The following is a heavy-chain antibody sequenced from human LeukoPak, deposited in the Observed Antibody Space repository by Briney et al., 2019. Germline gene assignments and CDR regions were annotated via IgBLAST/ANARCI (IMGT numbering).Heavy chain of an antibody. V-gene: IGHV3-30*18. Sequence: GGSLRLSCAASGFTFSSYGMHWVRQAPGKGLEWVAVISYDGSNKYYADSVKGRFTISRDNSKNTLYLQMNSLRAEDTAVYYCANAYYDILTGYYRWWGQATLVTVSS. CDR2: ISYDGSNK. D-gene: IGHD3-9*01. CDR3: ANAYYDILTGYYRW. CDR1: GFTFSSYG. J-gene: IGHJ4*02.